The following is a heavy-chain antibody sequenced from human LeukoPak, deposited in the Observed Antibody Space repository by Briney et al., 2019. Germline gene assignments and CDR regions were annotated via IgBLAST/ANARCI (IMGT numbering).Heavy chain of an antibody. Sequence: GGSLRLSCAASGFTFSSYAMHWVRQAPGKGLEWVAVISYDGSNKYYADSVKGRFTISRDNSKNTLYLQMNSLRAEDTAVYYCARRYRFDYWGQGTLVTVSS. CDR2: ISYDGSNK. CDR1: GFTFSSYA. J-gene: IGHJ4*02. CDR3: ARRYRFDY. V-gene: IGHV3-30*04. D-gene: IGHD1-1*01.